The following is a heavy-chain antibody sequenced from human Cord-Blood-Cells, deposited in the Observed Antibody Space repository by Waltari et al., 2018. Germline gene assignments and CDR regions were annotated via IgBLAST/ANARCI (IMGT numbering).Heavy chain of an antibody. V-gene: IGHV4-61*01. CDR3: ARDSAAGIVDY. J-gene: IGHJ4*02. CDR1: GGSVSSVSYY. CDR2: IYYSGST. Sequence: QVQLQESGPGLVKPSETLSLTCTVSGGSVSSVSYYGSRIRQHPGKGLEWIGYIYYSGSTNYNPSLKSRVTISVDTSKNQFSLKLSSVTAADTAVYYCARDSAAGIVDYWGQGTLVTVSS. D-gene: IGHD6-13*01.